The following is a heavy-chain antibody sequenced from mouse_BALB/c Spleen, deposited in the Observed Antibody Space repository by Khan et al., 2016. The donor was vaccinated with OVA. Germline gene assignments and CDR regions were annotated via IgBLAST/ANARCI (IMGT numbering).Heavy chain of an antibody. Sequence: QAQLQQSGAELVRPGVSVRISCKGSGYTFTDFAMHWVKQSHAKSLEWLGVISTYYGDVDYNYMFRDKATMTVDKSSSTAYMELAGLTSEESAIYYCVRGSGKSRFAYWGQGTLVTVAA. CDR2: ISTYYGDV. CDR1: GYTFTDFA. J-gene: IGHJ3*01. D-gene: IGHD1-3*01. V-gene: IGHV1S137*01. CDR3: VRGSGKSRFAY.